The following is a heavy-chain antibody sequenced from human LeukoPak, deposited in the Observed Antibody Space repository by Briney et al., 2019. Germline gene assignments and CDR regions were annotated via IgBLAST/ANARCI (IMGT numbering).Heavy chain of an antibody. CDR3: ARDRSGSYDAFDI. CDR2: VWNDGSNK. D-gene: IGHD1-26*01. Sequence: PGRSLRFSCAASGFIFSSYGMHWVRQAPGKGLEWVAVVWNDGSNKYYADSVKGRFTISRDNPKNTLYLQMNSLRAEDTAVYYCARDRSGSYDAFDIWGQGTMVTVS. J-gene: IGHJ3*02. CDR1: GFIFSSYG. V-gene: IGHV3-33*01.